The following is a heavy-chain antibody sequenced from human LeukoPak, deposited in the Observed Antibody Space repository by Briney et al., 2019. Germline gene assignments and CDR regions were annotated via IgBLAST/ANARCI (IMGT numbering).Heavy chain of an antibody. D-gene: IGHD3-3*01. CDR3: AKDIGGLFGVVTQGFDY. J-gene: IGHJ4*02. CDR1: GFTFDDYA. Sequence: GGSLRLSCAASGFTFDDYAMHWVRQAPGKGLVWVSGISWNSGSIGYADSVKGRFTISRDNAKNSLYLQMNSLRAEDTALYYCAKDIGGLFGVVTQGFDYWGQGTLVTVSS. CDR2: ISWNSGSI. V-gene: IGHV3-9*01.